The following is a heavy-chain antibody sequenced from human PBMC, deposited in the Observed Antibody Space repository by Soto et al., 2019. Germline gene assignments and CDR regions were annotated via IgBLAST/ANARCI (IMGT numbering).Heavy chain of an antibody. CDR3: ARPSSVWENWFDF. CDR2: TSSSSTTK. Sequence: EVQLVESGGGLVQPGGSLRLSCAASGFTFNSYSMNWVRQAPGKGLEWVSYTSSSSTTKYYTDSVKGRFTISRDNAYNSLYLQMNSLRDDDTAVYYCARPSSVWENWFDFWGQVTLVTVSS. D-gene: IGHD6-19*01. J-gene: IGHJ5*01. CDR1: GFTFNSYS. V-gene: IGHV3-48*02.